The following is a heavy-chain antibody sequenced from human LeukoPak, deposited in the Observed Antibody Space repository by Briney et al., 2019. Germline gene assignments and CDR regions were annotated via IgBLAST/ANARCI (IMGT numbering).Heavy chain of an antibody. V-gene: IGHV4-31*03. CDR3: ARGTDGGYYGSGSYYTSLYYYYYMDV. CDR1: GGSISSGGYY. Sequence: PSETLSLTCTVSGGSISSGGYYWSWIRQHPGKGLEWIEYIYYSGSTYYNPSLKSRVTISVDTSKNKFSLKLSSVTAADTAVYYCARGTDGGYYGSGSYYTSLYYYYYMDVWGKGTTVTVSS. CDR2: IYYSGST. J-gene: IGHJ6*03. D-gene: IGHD3-10*01.